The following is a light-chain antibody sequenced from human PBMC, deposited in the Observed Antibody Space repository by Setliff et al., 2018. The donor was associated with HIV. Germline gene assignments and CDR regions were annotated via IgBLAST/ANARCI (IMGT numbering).Light chain of an antibody. V-gene: IGLV1-40*01. Sequence: QSVLTQPPSVSGAPGRRVTISCTGSSSNIGAGFDVHWSQQFPGTAPKLLIYSFTNRPAGVPDRFSGSKSGTSASLAIAVLQAEDEADYYCQSYDSSLSGYVFGTGTKVTVL. CDR3: QSYDSSLSGYV. CDR2: SFT. J-gene: IGLJ1*01. CDR1: SSNIGAGFD.